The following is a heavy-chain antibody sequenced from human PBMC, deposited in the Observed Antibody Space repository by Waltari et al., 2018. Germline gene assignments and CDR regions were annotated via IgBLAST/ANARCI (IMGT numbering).Heavy chain of an antibody. CDR3: VKDRPDWPIDY. Sequence: EVQLLESGGGLVQPGGSLRLSCTASGFTFSSFSMSWVRQAPGKWREWVSSIGSSGANTYYANSVKGRVTVSRDNSKNTVYLQINSLRAEDTATYYCVKDRPDWPIDYWGQGTLVTVSS. J-gene: IGHJ4*02. CDR1: GFTFSSFS. CDR2: IGSSGANT. V-gene: IGHV3-23*01. D-gene: IGHD3-9*01.